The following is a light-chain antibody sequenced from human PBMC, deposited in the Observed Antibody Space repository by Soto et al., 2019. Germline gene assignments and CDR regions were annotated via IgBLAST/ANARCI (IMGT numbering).Light chain of an antibody. CDR1: SSDVGGYNY. J-gene: IGLJ1*01. V-gene: IGLV2-14*01. CDR3: SSYTGSSTLGGV. Sequence: QSALTQPASVSGSPGQSITISCTGTSSDVGGYNYVSWYQQHPGKAPKLMIYDVSNRPSGVSNRFSGSKSGNTASLTISGLQAEDEADYYCSSYTGSSTLGGVFGTGTKVTVL. CDR2: DVS.